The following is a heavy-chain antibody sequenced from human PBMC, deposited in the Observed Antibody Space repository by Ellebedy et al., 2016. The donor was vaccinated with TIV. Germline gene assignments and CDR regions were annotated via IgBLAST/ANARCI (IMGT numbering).Heavy chain of an antibody. CDR1: GYTFTGSY. Sequence: ASVKVSCRASGYTFTGSYMHWVRQAPGQGLECMGWINPNSGGTKYAQKFQGRVTMTRDTSITTVYMELSRLTSDDTAVYYCATGILTGVSNWFDPWGQGTLVTVSS. J-gene: IGHJ5*02. D-gene: IGHD3-9*01. CDR3: ATGILTGVSNWFDP. CDR2: INPNSGGT. V-gene: IGHV1-2*02.